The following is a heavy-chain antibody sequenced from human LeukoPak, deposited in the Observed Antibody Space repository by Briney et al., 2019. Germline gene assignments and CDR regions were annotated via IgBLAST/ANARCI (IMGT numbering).Heavy chain of an antibody. J-gene: IGHJ4*02. CDR1: GYSISSGYY. D-gene: IGHD1-14*01. CDR3: ALAGTYGPFDY. Sequence: PSETLSLTCTVSGYSISSGYYWGWIRQPPGKGLEWIGSIYHSGSTYYNPSLKSRVTISVETSKNQFSLKLKSVTAADTAVYYCALAGTYGPFDYWGQGTLVTVSS. CDR2: IYHSGST. V-gene: IGHV4-38-2*02.